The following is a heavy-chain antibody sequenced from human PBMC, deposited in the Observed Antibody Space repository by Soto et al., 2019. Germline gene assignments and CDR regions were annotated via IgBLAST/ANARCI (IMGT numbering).Heavy chain of an antibody. CDR3: ARVYCSSTSCYSYYGMDV. CDR2: ISAYNGNT. J-gene: IGHJ6*02. CDR1: GYTFTSYG. Sequence: ASVKVSCKASGYTFTSYGISWVRQAPGQGLEWMGWISAYNGNTNYAQKLQGRVTMTTDTSTSTAYMELRSLRSDDTAVYYCARVYCSSTSCYSYYGMDVWGPGTTVTVSS. D-gene: IGHD2-2*01. V-gene: IGHV1-18*01.